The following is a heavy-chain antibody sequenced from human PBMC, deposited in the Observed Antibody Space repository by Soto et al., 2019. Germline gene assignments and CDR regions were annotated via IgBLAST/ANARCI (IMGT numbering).Heavy chain of an antibody. Sequence: SETLSLTCTVSGGSISSGDYYWSWIRQPPGKGLEWIGNIHYNGNTKYSPSLKRRVTMSVDTSKNHFSLKLISVTTADTAVYFCAREGNLGRWIQPLDSWGQGTLVTVSS. D-gene: IGHD2-2*03. V-gene: IGHV4-61*03. CDR1: GGSISSGDYY. CDR3: AREGNLGRWIQPLDS. J-gene: IGHJ4*02. CDR2: IHYNGNT.